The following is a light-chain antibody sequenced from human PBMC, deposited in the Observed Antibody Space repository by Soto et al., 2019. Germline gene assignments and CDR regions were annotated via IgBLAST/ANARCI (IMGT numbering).Light chain of an antibody. J-gene: IGLJ3*02. CDR2: EVT. Sequence: QSVLTQPASVSGSPGQSIDISCTGTRSNVGSYNFVSWHQQHPGKAPKLIIFEVTKRASGVSNRFSGSKSGNTASLTISGLQSEHEDYYYCCSYAGKSTLVFGKRTKLTVL. CDR1: RSNVGSYNF. CDR3: CSYAGKSTLV. V-gene: IGLV2-23*02.